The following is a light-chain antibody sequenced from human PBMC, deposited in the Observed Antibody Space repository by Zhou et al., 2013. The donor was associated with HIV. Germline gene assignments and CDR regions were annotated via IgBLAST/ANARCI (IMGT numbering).Light chain of an antibody. CDR1: QGLNTY. J-gene: IGKJ1*01. Sequence: AIRITQSPSSLSASTGDRVTISCRASQGLNTYLAWYQQKPGKAPKLLIYAASTLQSGVPSRFSGSESGTEFTLTISCLQSEDFATYYCQQYHSYPPGTFGQGTKVEIK. V-gene: IGKV1-8*01. CDR2: AAS. CDR3: QQYHSYPPGT.